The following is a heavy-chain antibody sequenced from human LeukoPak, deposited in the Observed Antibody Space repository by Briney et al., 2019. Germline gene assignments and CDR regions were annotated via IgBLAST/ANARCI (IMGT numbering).Heavy chain of an antibody. D-gene: IGHD2-2*02. Sequence: PSETLSLTCTVSGYSITSVYNWAWIRQPPGKVLEWIGSIYHSGSAYYNPSLKSRVTISVDTSKNQFSLKLSSVTAADTAVYYCVRYCSSTTCYTRAVDYWGQGTLVTVSS. V-gene: IGHV4-38-2*02. CDR2: IYHSGSA. J-gene: IGHJ4*02. CDR1: GYSITSVYN. CDR3: VRYCSSTTCYTRAVDY.